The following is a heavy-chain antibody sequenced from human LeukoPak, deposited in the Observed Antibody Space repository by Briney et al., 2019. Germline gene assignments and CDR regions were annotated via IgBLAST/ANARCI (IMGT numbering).Heavy chain of an antibody. J-gene: IGHJ5*02. V-gene: IGHV1-2*02. CDR2: INPNSGGT. D-gene: IGHD6-6*01. Sequence: AASVKVSCKASGYTFTGYYMHWVRQAPGQGLEWMGWINPNSGGTNYAQKFQGRVTMTRDTSISTAYMELSRLRSDDTAVYYCARDLALIAARRWFDPWGQGTLVTVSS. CDR3: ARDLALIAARRWFDP. CDR1: GYTFTGYY.